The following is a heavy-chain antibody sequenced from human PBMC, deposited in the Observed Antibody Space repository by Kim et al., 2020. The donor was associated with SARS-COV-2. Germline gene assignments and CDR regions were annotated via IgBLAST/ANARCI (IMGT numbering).Heavy chain of an antibody. D-gene: IGHD2-2*01. V-gene: IGHV1-3*01. J-gene: IGHJ6*02. CDR2: INAGNGNT. CDR3: ASVGYCSSTSCRNGMDV. Sequence: ASVKVSCKASGYTFTSYAMHWVRQAPGQRLEWMGWINAGNGNTKYSQKFQGRVTITRDTSASTAYMELSSLRSEDTAVYYCASVGYCSSTSCRNGMDVWGQGTTVTVSS. CDR1: GYTFTSYA.